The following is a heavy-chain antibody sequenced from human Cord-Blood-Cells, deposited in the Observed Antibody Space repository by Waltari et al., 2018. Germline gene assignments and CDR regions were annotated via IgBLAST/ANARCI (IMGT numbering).Heavy chain of an antibody. Sequence: QVQLPQWAAGLLKPSETLSLTCAVYGGSFSGYYWLWIRQPPGKWLEWIGEINHSGSTNYNPSLKSRVTISVDTSKNQFSLKLSSVTAADTAVYYCARGPPAYYFDYWGQGTLVTVSS. J-gene: IGHJ4*02. CDR2: INHSGST. CDR3: ARGPPAYYFDY. V-gene: IGHV4-34*01. CDR1: GGSFSGYY.